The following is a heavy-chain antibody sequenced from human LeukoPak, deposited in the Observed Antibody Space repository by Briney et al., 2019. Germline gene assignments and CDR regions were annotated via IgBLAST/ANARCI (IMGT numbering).Heavy chain of an antibody. CDR1: GFTFSSNY. CDR3: ATTESGYSYGYLDY. J-gene: IGHJ4*02. Sequence: PGGSLRLSCAASGFTFSSNYMSWVRQAPGKGLEWVSVIYSGGSTYYADSVRGRFTIYRDNSKNTLYLKMNSLRAEDTAVYYCATTESGYSYGYLDYWGQGTLVTVSS. D-gene: IGHD5-18*01. V-gene: IGHV3-53*01. CDR2: IYSGGST.